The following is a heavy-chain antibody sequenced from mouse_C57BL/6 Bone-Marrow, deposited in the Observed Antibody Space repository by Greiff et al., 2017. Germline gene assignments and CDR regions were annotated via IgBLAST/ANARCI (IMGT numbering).Heavy chain of an antibody. CDR2: IWSGGST. Sequence: VQLQESGPGLVQPSQSLSITCTVSGFSLTSYGVHWVRQSPGKGLEWLGVIWSGGSTAYNAAFISRLSISKDNSKSQVFFKMNSLQAEDTAIYDCARNYYSNYDYFDYGGQGTTLTVSS. V-gene: IGHV2-2*01. CDR3: ARNYYSNYDYFDY. CDR1: GFSLTSYG. D-gene: IGHD2-5*01. J-gene: IGHJ2*01.